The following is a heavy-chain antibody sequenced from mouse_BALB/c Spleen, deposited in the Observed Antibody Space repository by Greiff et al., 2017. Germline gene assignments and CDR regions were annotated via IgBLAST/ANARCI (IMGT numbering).Heavy chain of an antibody. V-gene: IGHV14-1*02. CDR1: GFNIKDYY. D-gene: IGHD2-14*01. CDR2: IDPENGNT. Sequence: EVQLQQSGAELVRPGALVKLSCKASGFNIKDYYMHWVKQRPEQGLEWIGWIDPENGNTIYDPKFQGKASITADTSSNTAYLQLSSLTSEDTAVYYCARRGRYDTWFAYWGQGTLVTVSA. CDR3: ARRGRYDTWFAY. J-gene: IGHJ3*01.